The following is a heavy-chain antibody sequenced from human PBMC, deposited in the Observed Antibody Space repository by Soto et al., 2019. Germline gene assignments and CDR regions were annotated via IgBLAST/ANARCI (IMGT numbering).Heavy chain of an antibody. CDR2: ISYDGSNK. Sequence: GGSLRLSCAASGFTFSSYGMHWVRQAPGKGLEWVAVISYDGSNKYYADSVKGRFTISRDNSKNTLYLQMNSLRAEDTAVYYCAKDSTLVPAATNDPFDYWGQGT. J-gene: IGHJ4*02. CDR3: AKDSTLVPAATNDPFDY. D-gene: IGHD2-2*01. CDR1: GFTFSSYG. V-gene: IGHV3-30*18.